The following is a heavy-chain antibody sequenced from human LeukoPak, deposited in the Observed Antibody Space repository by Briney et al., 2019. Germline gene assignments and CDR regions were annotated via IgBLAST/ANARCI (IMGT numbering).Heavy chain of an antibody. CDR3: TKGGTGHSDY. Sequence: GGSLRLSCAASGLSFSSYWMHWVRQAPGKGLVWVSRINSDGSGTSYADSVKGRFTISRDNAENTLDLHMNNLRAEDTAVYYCTKGGTGHSDYWGQGTLVTVFS. V-gene: IGHV3-74*01. CDR1: GLSFSSYW. D-gene: IGHD3-16*01. J-gene: IGHJ4*02. CDR2: INSDGSGT.